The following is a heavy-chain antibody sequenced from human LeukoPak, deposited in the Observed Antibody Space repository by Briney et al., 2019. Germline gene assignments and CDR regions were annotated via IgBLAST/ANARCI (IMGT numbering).Heavy chain of an antibody. D-gene: IGHD1-26*01. CDR1: GFTFSSCA. CDR3: AKDPIFSGSYGVFDY. V-gene: IGHV3-23*01. J-gene: IGHJ4*02. CDR2: IIDSGNSI. Sequence: PGGSLRLSCEASGFTFSSCAMSWVRQAPGKGLEWVSTIIDSGNSIYYADSAEGRFTISRDNSKNTLYLQMNSLGAGDTAVYYCAKDPIFSGSYGVFDYWGLGTLVTVSS.